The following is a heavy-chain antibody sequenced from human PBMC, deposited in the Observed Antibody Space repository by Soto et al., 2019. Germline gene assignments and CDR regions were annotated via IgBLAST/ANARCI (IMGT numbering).Heavy chain of an antibody. Sequence: QVQLVESGGGVVQPGRSLRLSCAASGFTFSSYGMPWVRQAPGKGLEWVAVISYDGSNKYYADSVKGRFTISRDNCKNTLYLQMNSLRAEDTAVYYCAKDYGYCSGGRCYSSGWFDPWGQGTLVTVSS. CDR2: ISYDGSNK. V-gene: IGHV3-30*18. CDR1: GFTFSSYG. J-gene: IGHJ5*02. D-gene: IGHD2-15*01. CDR3: AKDYGYCSGGRCYSSGWFDP.